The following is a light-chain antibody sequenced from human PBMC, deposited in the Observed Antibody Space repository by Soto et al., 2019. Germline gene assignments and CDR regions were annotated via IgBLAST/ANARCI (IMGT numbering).Light chain of an antibody. Sequence: EIVLTQSPATLSLSPGERATLSCRASQSVGSYLAWYQQKPGQAPRLLIYGASTRATGIPARFSGSGSGTEFTLTISSLQSEDFAVYYCQQYNNWPLTFGGGTKVDNK. CDR3: QQYNNWPLT. CDR2: GAS. V-gene: IGKV3-15*01. J-gene: IGKJ4*01. CDR1: QSVGSY.